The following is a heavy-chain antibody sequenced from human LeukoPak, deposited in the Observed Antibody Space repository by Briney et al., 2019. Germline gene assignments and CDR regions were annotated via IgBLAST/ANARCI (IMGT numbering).Heavy chain of an antibody. Sequence: SETLSLTCTVSGGSISSSYWSWIRQPPGKGLEWIGYIYYSGNTNYNPSLKSRVTISVDTSKNQFSLKLTSVTAADTAVYYCARDQYYDVSTYYEIDYWGQGTLVTVSS. CDR1: GGSISSSY. V-gene: IGHV4-59*01. CDR3: ARDQYYDVSTYYEIDY. D-gene: IGHD3-22*01. J-gene: IGHJ4*02. CDR2: IYYSGNT.